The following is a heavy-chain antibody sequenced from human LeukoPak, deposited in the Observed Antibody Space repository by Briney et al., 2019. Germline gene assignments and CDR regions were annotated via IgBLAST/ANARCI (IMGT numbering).Heavy chain of an antibody. CDR1: GFTFSSYA. CDR3: TRVPIRTVTMIVVIRGHDAFDI. J-gene: IGHJ3*02. V-gene: IGHV3-23*01. Sequence: GGSLRLSCAASGFTFSSYAMSWVRQAPGKGLEWVSAISGSGGSTYYADSVKGRFTISRDNSKNTLYLQMNSLRAEDTAVYYCTRVPIRTVTMIVVIRGHDAFDIWGQGTTVTVSS. D-gene: IGHD3-22*01. CDR2: ISGSGGST.